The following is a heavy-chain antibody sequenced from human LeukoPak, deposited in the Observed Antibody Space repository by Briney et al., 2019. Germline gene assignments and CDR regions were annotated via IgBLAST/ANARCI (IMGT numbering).Heavy chain of an antibody. CDR2: ISRGGFEI. CDR1: GFAFSTYE. D-gene: IGHD5-24*01. V-gene: IGHV3-48*03. J-gene: IGHJ4*02. Sequence: GGSLRLSCVGSGFAFSTYEMNWVRQAPGKGLEWLSFISRGGFEIHYAASVEGRFTISRGTSKNTLYLQMNSLRAEDTAVYYCARRGMATAIDYWGRGTLVTVSS. CDR3: ARRGMATAIDY.